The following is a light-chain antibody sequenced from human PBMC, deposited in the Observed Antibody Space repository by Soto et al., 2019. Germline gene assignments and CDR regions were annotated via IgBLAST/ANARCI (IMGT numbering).Light chain of an antibody. CDR3: CSYAGGGSYVV. J-gene: IGLJ2*01. CDR1: SSDVGSFNL. CDR2: EGS. V-gene: IGLV2-23*01. Sequence: QSALTQPASVSGSPGQSITISCTGTSSDVGSFNLVSWYQQHPGKAPKLMIYEGSKRPSGVSDRFSGSKSDNTASLTTSGLQAEDEADYYCCSYAGGGSYVVLGGGTKVTVL.